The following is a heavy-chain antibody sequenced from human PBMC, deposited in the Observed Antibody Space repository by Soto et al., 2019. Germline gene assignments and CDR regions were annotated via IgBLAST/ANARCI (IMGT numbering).Heavy chain of an antibody. D-gene: IGHD6-6*01. J-gene: IGHJ4*02. V-gene: IGHV1-18*04. CDR1: GNTFTSYG. Sequence: ASVKVSCKASGNTFTSYGISWVRQAPGQGLEWMGWISAYNCNTNYAQKLKGRVTMTTDTSTSTAYMELRSLRSDDTALYYCARGNGRYSSSSFGYWGQGTLVTVSS. CDR3: ARGNGRYSSSSFGY. CDR2: ISAYNCNT.